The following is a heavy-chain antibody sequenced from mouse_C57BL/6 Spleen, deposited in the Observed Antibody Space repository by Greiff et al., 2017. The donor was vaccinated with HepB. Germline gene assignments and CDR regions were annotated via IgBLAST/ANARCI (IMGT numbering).Heavy chain of an antibody. V-gene: IGHV1-82*01. Sequence: QVQLLQSGPELVKPGASVKLSCKASGYAFSSSWMNWVKQRPGKGLEWIGRIYPGAGDTHYNGKFKGTATLTADKSSSTAYMPLSSLTSEDSAVYCCAREGLGRYFDVWGTGTTVTVAS. J-gene: IGHJ1*03. D-gene: IGHD4-1*01. CDR1: GYAFSSSW. CDR3: AREGLGRYFDV. CDR2: IYPGAGDT.